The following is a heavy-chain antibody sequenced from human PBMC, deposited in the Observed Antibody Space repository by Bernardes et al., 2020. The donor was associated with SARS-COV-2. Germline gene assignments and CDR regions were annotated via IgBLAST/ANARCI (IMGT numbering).Heavy chain of an antibody. CDR1: GDSVSSNSAA. J-gene: IGHJ5*02. CDR3: ARVHQGVVPAAIQYNWFDP. CDR2: TYYRSKWYN. V-gene: IGHV6-1*01. D-gene: IGHD2-2*01. Sequence: SQTLSLTCAISGDSVSSNSAAWNWIRQSPSRGLEWLGRTYYRSKWYNDYAVSVKSRITINPDTSKNQFSLQLNSVTPEDTAVYYCARVHQGVVPAAIQYNWFDPWGQGTLVTVSS.